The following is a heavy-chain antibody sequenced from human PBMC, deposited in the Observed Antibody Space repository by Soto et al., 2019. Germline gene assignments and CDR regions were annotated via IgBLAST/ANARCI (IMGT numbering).Heavy chain of an antibody. CDR2: IYWDDDK. CDR1: GFSLSTRGVG. J-gene: IGHJ4*02. Sequence: QITLKESGPTLVIPTQTLTLTCTFSGFSLSTRGVGVGWIRQPPGKALEWLALIYWDDDKRYSPSLKSRVTITKDTSKNRVVLTMTNVDPVDTATYFCAQSYDCSGGSCYFDYWGQGTLVTVSS. CDR3: AQSYDCSGGSCYFDY. V-gene: IGHV2-5*02. D-gene: IGHD2-15*01.